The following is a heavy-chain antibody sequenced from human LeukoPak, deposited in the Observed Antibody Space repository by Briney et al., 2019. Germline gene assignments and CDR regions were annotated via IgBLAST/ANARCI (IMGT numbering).Heavy chain of an antibody. CDR3: ARGGGRDGYIEEGVNWFDP. V-gene: IGHV4-39*07. CDR1: GGSISSSSYY. Sequence: SETLSLTCTVSGGSISSSSYYWGWIRQPPGKGLEWIGSIYYSGSTYYNPSLKSRVTISVDTSKNQFSLKLSSVTAADTAVYYCARGGGRDGYIEEGVNWFDPWGQGTLVTVSS. CDR2: IYYSGST. D-gene: IGHD5-24*01. J-gene: IGHJ5*02.